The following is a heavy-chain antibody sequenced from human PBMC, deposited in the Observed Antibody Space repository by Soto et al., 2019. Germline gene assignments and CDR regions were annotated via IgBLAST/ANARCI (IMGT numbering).Heavy chain of an antibody. J-gene: IGHJ4*02. V-gene: IGHV3-49*03. Sequence: PGGSLRLSCTASGFTFGDYAMSWFRQAPGKGLEWVGFIRSKAYGGTTEYAASVKGRFTISRDDSKSIAYLQMNSLKTEDTAVYYCTRARGYSYPRAFDYWGQGTLVTVS. CDR2: IRSKAYGGTT. CDR3: TRARGYSYPRAFDY. D-gene: IGHD5-18*01. CDR1: GFTFGDYA.